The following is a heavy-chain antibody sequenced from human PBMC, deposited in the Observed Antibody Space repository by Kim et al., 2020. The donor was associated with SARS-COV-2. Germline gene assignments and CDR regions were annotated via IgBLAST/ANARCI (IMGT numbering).Heavy chain of an antibody. CDR3: ATNNYFWTPTF. V-gene: IGHV3-33*01. J-gene: IGHJ4*02. Sequence: GGSLRLSCAASGVTFNAFVMHWVRQAPGKGLEWVAIIWPDGSKKNYADSVKGRFTISRDNSKNTLFLQMDSLRAEDTALYFCATNNYFWTPTFWGQGALVTVSS. CDR2: IWPDGSKK. D-gene: IGHD4-4*01. CDR1: GVTFNAFV.